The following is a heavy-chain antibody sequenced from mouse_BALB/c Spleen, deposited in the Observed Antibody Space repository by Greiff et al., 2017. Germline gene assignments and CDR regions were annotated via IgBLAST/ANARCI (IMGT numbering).Heavy chain of an antibody. CDR2: IWTGGGT. Sequence: QVQLKESGPGLVAPSQSLSITCTVSGFSLTSYGVHWVRQPPGKGLEWLGVIWTGGGTNYNSAFMSRLSISKDNSKSQVFLKMNSLQTDDTAIYYCVRGLGRGAYWGQGTLVTVSA. CDR1: GFSLTSYG. D-gene: IGHD4-1*01. CDR3: VRGLGRGAY. J-gene: IGHJ3*01. V-gene: IGHV2-9-2*01.